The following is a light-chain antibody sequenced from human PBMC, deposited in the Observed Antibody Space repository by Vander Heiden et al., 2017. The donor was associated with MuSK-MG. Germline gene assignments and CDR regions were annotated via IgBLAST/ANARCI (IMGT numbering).Light chain of an antibody. J-gene: IGKJ1*01. Sequence: EVVMTQSPATLSVSPGERATLSCRASQGVNTNLAWYQQKPGQSPRLLIYAASTRATGIPARFSGSGSWTEFTLTISGLQSEDFAIYYCQQYNTWPPVTFGQGTRVEIK. CDR2: AAS. CDR3: QQYNTWPPVT. V-gene: IGKV3-15*01. CDR1: QGVNTN.